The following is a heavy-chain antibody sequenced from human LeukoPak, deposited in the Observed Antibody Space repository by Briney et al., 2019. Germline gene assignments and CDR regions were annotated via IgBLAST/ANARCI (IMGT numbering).Heavy chain of an antibody. CDR3: ARPNLTSGTYYIDY. CDR1: GYRFINYW. CDR2: VFPGDSDT. Sequence: GEPLQISCQGSGYRFINYWIGWVRQMPGKGLEWMGIVFPGDSDTRYSPSFQGQVTISVDKSISTAYLQWSSLKASDTAMYYCARPNLTSGTYYIDYWGQGTLVTVSS. J-gene: IGHJ4*02. D-gene: IGHD3-10*01. V-gene: IGHV5-51*01.